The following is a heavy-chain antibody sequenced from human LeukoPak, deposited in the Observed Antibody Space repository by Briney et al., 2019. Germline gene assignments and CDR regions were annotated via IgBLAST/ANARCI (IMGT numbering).Heavy chain of an antibody. CDR1: AYTFTAYW. V-gene: IGHV5-51*01. D-gene: IGHD1-26*01. CDR3: GRQQHSGSYGVFDI. J-gene: IGHJ3*02. Sequence: GESLKIFCQGSAYTFTAYWIGWVRQMPRKGLQWVGIINSGDCDTRYSPSFQGQVTISADKSINTAYLQWSSLKASDTAMYYCGRQQHSGSYGVFDIWGQGTMVTVSS. CDR2: INSGDCDT.